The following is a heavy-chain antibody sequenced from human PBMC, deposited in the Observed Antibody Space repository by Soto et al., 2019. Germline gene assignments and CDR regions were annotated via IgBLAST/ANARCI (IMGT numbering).Heavy chain of an antibody. CDR3: AREGGAWNYYYGMDV. CDR1: GGTFSSYA. D-gene: IGHD1-1*01. J-gene: IGHJ6*02. Sequence: ASVKASCKASGGTFSSYAISWVRQAPGQGLEWMGGIIPIFGTANYAQKFQGRVTITADESTSTAYMELSSLRSEDTAVYYCAREGGAWNYYYGMDVWGQGTTVTVSS. CDR2: IIPIFGTA. V-gene: IGHV1-69*13.